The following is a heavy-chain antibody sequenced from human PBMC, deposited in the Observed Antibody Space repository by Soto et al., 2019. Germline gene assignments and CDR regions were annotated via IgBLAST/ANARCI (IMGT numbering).Heavy chain of an antibody. CDR1: GVSISSYY. Sequence: PSETLSLTCTVSGVSISSYYWSWIRQAPGKGLEWIGYIYYSGGTNYNPSLKSRVTISVDTSKNQFSLKLKSVTAADTAVYYCARARRTTVFMDVWGQGTTVTVSS. V-gene: IGHV4-59*12. CDR3: ARARRTTVFMDV. CDR2: IYYSGGT. D-gene: IGHD4-17*01. J-gene: IGHJ6*02.